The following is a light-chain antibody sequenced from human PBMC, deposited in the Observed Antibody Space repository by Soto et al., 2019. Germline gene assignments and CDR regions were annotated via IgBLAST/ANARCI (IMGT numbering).Light chain of an antibody. CDR1: SSDVGRFNY. Sequence: QSVLTQPASVSGSPGQSITISCTGTSSDVGRFNYVSWFQQHPGKAPKLMIYEVSNRPSGVSDRFSGSRSGNTASLTISGHQTEDEADYYCSSYTSSSTLVFVTGTK. J-gene: IGLJ1*01. CDR2: EVS. CDR3: SSYTSSSTLV. V-gene: IGLV2-14*01.